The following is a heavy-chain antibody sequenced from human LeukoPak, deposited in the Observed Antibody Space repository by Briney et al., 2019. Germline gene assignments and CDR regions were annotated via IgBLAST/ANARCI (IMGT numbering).Heavy chain of an antibody. Sequence: GRSLRLSCAASGFTFSSYGMHWVRQAPGKGLEWVAVISYDGSNKYYADSVKGRFTISRDNSKNTLYLQMNSLRAEDTAVYYCAKEQWEPEAGGSAEYFQHWGQGTLVTVSS. CDR3: AKEQWEPEAGGSAEYFQH. V-gene: IGHV3-30*18. D-gene: IGHD1-26*01. CDR1: GFTFSSYG. CDR2: ISYDGSNK. J-gene: IGHJ1*01.